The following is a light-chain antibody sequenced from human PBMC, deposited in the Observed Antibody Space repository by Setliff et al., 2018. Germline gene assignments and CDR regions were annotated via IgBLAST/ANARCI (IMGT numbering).Light chain of an antibody. CDR1: SNDVWGHNY. Sequence: QSVLTQPPSASGSPGQSVTISCTGTSNDVWGHNYVSWYQQHPGKAPQLIIYDVTKRPSGVPDRFSGSKSGNTASLTVSGLQAEDEADYYCSSYADSNIVLVGTGTKVTVL. V-gene: IGLV2-8*01. CDR3: SSYADSNIVL. J-gene: IGLJ1*01. CDR2: DVT.